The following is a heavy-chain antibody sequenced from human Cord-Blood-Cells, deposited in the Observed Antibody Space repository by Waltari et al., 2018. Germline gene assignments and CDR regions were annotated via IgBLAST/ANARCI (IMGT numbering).Heavy chain of an antibody. CDR1: GGPLSSSNW. Sequence: QVQLQESGPGLVKPSGPLSLTCAVPGGPLSSSNWWSWFCQPPGKGLDWIGEIYHSGSTNYNPSLKSRVTISVDKSKNQFSLKLSSVTAADTAVYYCARVPIVGATRGWFDPWGQGTLVTVSS. V-gene: IGHV4-4*02. CDR2: IYHSGST. CDR3: ARVPIVGATRGWFDP. D-gene: IGHD1-26*01. J-gene: IGHJ5*02.